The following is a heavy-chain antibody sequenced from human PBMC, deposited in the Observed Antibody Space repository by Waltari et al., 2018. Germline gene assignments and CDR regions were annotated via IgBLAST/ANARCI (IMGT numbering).Heavy chain of an antibody. J-gene: IGHJ6*02. D-gene: IGHD3-10*01. CDR2: IIPSFGTA. CDR1: GGTFSSYA. Sequence: QVQLVQSGAEVKKPGSSVKVSCKASGGTFSSYAISWVRQAPGQGLEWMGGIIPSFGTANYAQKFQSRGTITADESTSTAYMELSSLRSEDTAVYYCASGEPGSRIALYYYYYGMDVWGQGTTVTVSS. CDR3: ASGEPGSRIALYYYYYGMDV. V-gene: IGHV1-69*01.